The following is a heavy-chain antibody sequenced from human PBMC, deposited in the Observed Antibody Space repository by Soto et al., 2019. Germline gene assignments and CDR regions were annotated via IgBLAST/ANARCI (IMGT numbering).Heavy chain of an antibody. J-gene: IGHJ3*02. Sequence: GGSLILSCAASGFTFDDYGMSWVRQAPGKGLEWVSGINWNGGSTGYADSVKGRFTISRDNAKNSLYLQMNSLRAEDTALYYCARRMGSGYQGAFDIWGQGTMVTV. CDR1: GFTFDDYG. D-gene: IGHD3-22*01. CDR3: ARRMGSGYQGAFDI. V-gene: IGHV3-20*04. CDR2: INWNGGST.